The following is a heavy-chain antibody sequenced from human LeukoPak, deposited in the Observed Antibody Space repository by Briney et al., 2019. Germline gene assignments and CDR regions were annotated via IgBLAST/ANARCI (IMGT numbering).Heavy chain of an antibody. CDR1: GGSISSYY. CDR3: ARDRVVVPAAIDYYYYMDV. Sequence: PSETLSLTCTVSGGSISSYYWSWIRQPAGKGLEWIGRIYTSGSTNYNPSLKSRVTMSVDTSKNQFSLKLSSVTAADTAVYYCARDRVVVPAAIDYYYYMDVWGKGTTVTVSS. V-gene: IGHV4-4*07. D-gene: IGHD2-2*01. CDR2: IYTSGST. J-gene: IGHJ6*03.